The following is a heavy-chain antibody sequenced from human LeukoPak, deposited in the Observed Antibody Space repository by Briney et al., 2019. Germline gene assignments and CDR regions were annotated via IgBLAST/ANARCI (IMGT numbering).Heavy chain of an antibody. CDR1: GFTFDDYA. CDR2: ISWNSGSI. V-gene: IGHV3-9*01. Sequence: GGSLRLSCAASGFTFDDYAMHWVRQAPGKGLEWVSGISWNSGSIGYADSVRGRFTISRGNAKNSLYLQMNSLRAEDTALYYCAKDSTGSYGFLDYWGQGTLVTVSS. J-gene: IGHJ4*02. D-gene: IGHD5-18*01. CDR3: AKDSTGSYGFLDY.